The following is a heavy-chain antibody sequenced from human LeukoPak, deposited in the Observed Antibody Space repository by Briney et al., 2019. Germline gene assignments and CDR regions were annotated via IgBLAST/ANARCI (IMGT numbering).Heavy chain of an antibody. J-gene: IGHJ6*03. CDR2: INHSGTT. Sequence: SETLSLTCAVHGESLSVSYWNWIRQPPGKGLERIGEINHSGTTNYNPSLKSRLTISVDTSKSQFSLDLTSVTAADTAVYYCARGFLRFDWTDADVRAFYHYYYMDVWGKGTTVIVSS. CDR3: ARGFLRFDWTDADVRAFYHYYYMDV. CDR1: GESLSVSY. V-gene: IGHV4-34*01. D-gene: IGHD3-3*01.